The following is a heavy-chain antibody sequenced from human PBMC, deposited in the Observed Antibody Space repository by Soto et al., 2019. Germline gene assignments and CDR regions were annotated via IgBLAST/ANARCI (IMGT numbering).Heavy chain of an antibody. J-gene: IGHJ4*02. CDR2: IVVGSGNT. V-gene: IGHV1-58*02. D-gene: IGHD3-16*02. CDR3: AAWPERVTQSSY. Sequence: EASVKVSCKASGFTFTSSAMQWVRQARGQRLEWIGWIVVGSGNTNYAQKFQERVTITRDMSTSTAYMELSSLRSEDTAVYYCAAWPERVTQSSYWGQGTLVTVSS. CDR1: GFTFTSSA.